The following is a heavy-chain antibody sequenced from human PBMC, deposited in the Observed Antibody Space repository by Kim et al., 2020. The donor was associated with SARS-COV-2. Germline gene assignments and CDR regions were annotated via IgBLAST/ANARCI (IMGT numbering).Heavy chain of an antibody. CDR3: ARDKVATSDNYYYYYGMDV. V-gene: IGHV3-66*01. CDR2: IYSGGST. D-gene: IGHD5-12*01. Sequence: GGSLRLSCAASGFTVSSNYMSWVRQAPGKGLEWVSVIYSGGSTYYADSVKGRFTISRDNSKNTLYLQMNSLRAEDTAVYYCARDKVATSDNYYYYYGMDVWGQGTTVTVSS. CDR1: GFTVSSNY. J-gene: IGHJ6*02.